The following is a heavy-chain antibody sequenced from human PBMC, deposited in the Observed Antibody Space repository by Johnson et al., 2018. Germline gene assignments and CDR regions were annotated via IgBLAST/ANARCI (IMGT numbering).Heavy chain of an antibody. V-gene: IGHV3-30*04. Sequence: QVQLVQSGGGVVQPGRSLRLSCAASGFTFSSYAMHWVRQAPGKGLEWVAVISYDGSNKYYADSVTGRFTISRDNSKNTLYLQVNSLMAEDTAVYYCANPNHPEPVYYGSGSYYNPPRWMDVWGQGTTVTVSS. J-gene: IGHJ6*02. CDR3: ANPNHPEPVYYGSGSYYNPPRWMDV. CDR1: GFTFSSYA. CDR2: ISYDGSNK. D-gene: IGHD3-10*01.